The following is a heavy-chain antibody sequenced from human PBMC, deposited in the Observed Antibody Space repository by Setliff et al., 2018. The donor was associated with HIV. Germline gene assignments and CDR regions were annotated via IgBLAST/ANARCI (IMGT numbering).Heavy chain of an antibody. V-gene: IGHV3-7*03. CDR1: GLTFNRYW. CDR3: TREEYSYGYLVL. Sequence: LRLSCVASGLTFNRYWMSWVRQVPGKGLEWVSNTKFDGSESYYVDSVKGRFIASTDNAKNSLFLQMNSLKAEDTAVCYCTREEYSYGYLVLWGQGTLVTVSS. J-gene: IGHJ4*02. CDR2: TKFDGSES. D-gene: IGHD5-18*01.